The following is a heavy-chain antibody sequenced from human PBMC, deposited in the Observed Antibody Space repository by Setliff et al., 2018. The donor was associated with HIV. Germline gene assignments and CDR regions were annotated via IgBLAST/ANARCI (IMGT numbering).Heavy chain of an antibody. Sequence: SETLSLTCSVSGGSINSYHWTWIRQPAGKGLEWVGRFYTSESESSNYNPSLKSRVTMSVDTSKNQFSLKLTSLTAADTAVYYCARIDGEAADTNYWGQGTLVTAPQ. CDR1: GGSINSYH. V-gene: IGHV4-4*07. CDR2: FYTSESESS. D-gene: IGHD6-13*01. J-gene: IGHJ4*02. CDR3: ARIDGEAADTNY.